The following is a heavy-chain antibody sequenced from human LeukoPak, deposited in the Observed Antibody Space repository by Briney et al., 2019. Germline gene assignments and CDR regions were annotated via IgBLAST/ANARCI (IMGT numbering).Heavy chain of an antibody. CDR3: ARGDCSGGSCYLSLTTIDY. D-gene: IGHD2-15*01. Sequence: GGSLRLSCAASGFTFSNFALYWVRQAPGKGLQWVALISYDGINKYYSDSVKGRFTISRDNAKNSLYLQMNSLRAEDTAVYYCARGDCSGGSCYLSLTTIDYWGQGTLVTVSS. V-gene: IGHV3-30*04. J-gene: IGHJ4*02. CDR2: ISYDGINK. CDR1: GFTFSNFA.